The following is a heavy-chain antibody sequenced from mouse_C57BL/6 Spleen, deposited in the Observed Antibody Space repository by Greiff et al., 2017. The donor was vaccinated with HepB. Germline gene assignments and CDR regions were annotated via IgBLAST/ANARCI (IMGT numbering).Heavy chain of an antibody. Sequence: VQLQQSGPELVKPGASVKISCKASGYTFTDYYMNWVKQSHGKSLEWIGDINPNNGGTSYNQKFKGKATLTVDKSSSTAYMELRSLTSEDSAVYYCAHSYGDYWGQGTTLTVSS. D-gene: IGHD1-1*01. CDR1: GYTFTDYY. J-gene: IGHJ2*01. V-gene: IGHV1-26*01. CDR3: AHSYGDY. CDR2: INPNNGGT.